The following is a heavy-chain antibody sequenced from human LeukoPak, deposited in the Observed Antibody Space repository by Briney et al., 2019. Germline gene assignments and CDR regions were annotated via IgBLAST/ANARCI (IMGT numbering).Heavy chain of an antibody. CDR1: GGSFSGYY. J-gene: IGHJ4*02. D-gene: IGHD1-26*01. Sequence: SETLSLTCAVYGGSFSGYYWSWIRQPPGKGLEWIGEINHSGSTNYNPSLKSRVTISVDTSKSQFSLKLSSVTAADTAVYYCARGEGATHDYWGQGTLVTVSS. CDR3: ARGEGATHDY. V-gene: IGHV4-34*01. CDR2: INHSGST.